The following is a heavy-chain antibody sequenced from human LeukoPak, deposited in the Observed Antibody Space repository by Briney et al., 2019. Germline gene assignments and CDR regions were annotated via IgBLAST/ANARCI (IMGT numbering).Heavy chain of an antibody. CDR2: SYYIEST. Sequence: PSETLSLTCTVSGGSISSGAYYWGWIRQPPGKGLEWIGYSYYIESTNYNPSLKSRVTISVDTSRNRFSLKLSSVTAADTAMYYCARDNQWLNAFDIWGQGTMVTVSS. V-gene: IGHV4-61*08. CDR3: ARDNQWLNAFDI. CDR1: GGSISSGAYY. D-gene: IGHD3-22*01. J-gene: IGHJ3*02.